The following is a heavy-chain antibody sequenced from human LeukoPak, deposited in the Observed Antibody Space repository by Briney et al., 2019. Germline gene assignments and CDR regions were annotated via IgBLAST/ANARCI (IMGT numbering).Heavy chain of an antibody. Sequence: PSEILSLTCAVYGGSFSGYYWSWIRQPPGKGLEWIGEINHSGSTNYNPSLKSRVTISVDTSKNQLSLKLSSVTAADTAVYYCARGFGGAQWLVFDYWGQGTLVTVSS. V-gene: IGHV4-34*01. J-gene: IGHJ4*02. CDR3: ARGFGGAQWLVFDY. D-gene: IGHD6-19*01. CDR2: INHSGST. CDR1: GGSFSGYY.